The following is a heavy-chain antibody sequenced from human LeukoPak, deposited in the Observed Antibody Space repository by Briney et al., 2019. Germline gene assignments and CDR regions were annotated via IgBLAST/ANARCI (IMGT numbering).Heavy chain of an antibody. J-gene: IGHJ2*01. D-gene: IGHD3-22*01. V-gene: IGHV3-33*01. CDR1: RFTFSSYG. CDR2: IWYDGSNK. Sequence: PGGSLRLSCAASRFTFSSYGMHWVRQAPGKGLEWVAVIWYDGSNKYYADSVKGRFTISRDNSKNTLYLQMNSLRAEDRAVYYCARDPGTDSSGYTWYFDLWGRGTLVTVSS. CDR3: ARDPGTDSSGYTWYFDL.